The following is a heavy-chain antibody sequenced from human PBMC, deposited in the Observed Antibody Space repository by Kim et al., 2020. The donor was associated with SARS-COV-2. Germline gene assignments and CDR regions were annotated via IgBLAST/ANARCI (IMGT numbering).Heavy chain of an antibody. J-gene: IGHJ3*01. CDR1: GGSFSGYY. Sequence: SETLSLTCAVYGGSFSGYYWSWIRQPPGKGLEWIGEINHSGSTNYNPSLKSRVTISVDTSKNQFSLKLSSVTAADTAVYYCARCFLGSGVHTRGFRCDA. CDR2: INHSGST. CDR3: ARCFLGSGVHTRGFRCDA. D-gene: IGHD2-2*01. V-gene: IGHV4-34*01.